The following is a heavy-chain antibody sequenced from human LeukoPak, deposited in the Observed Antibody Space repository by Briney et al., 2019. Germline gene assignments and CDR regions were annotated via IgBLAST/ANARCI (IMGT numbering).Heavy chain of an antibody. Sequence: GGSLRLSCAASGFTFSNAWMSWVRQAPGKGLEWIGRVKRKTDGGTTDYAAPVKGRFTISGDDSKNTVYLQMNSLKTEDTAVYFCAWHFFDYWGQGTLVTVSS. CDR1: GFTFSNAW. J-gene: IGHJ4*02. V-gene: IGHV3-15*01. CDR2: VKRKTDGGTT. CDR3: AWHFFDY.